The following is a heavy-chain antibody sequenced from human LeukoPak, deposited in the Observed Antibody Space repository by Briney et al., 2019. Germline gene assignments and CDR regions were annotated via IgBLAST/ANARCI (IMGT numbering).Heavy chain of an antibody. V-gene: IGHV1-69*05. D-gene: IGHD4-11*01. J-gene: IGHJ3*02. CDR2: IIPIFGTA. CDR1: GGTFSSYA. CDR3: AIPGNDYSNYDDAFDI. Sequence: SVKVSCEASGGTFSSYAISWVRQAPGQGLEWMGGIIPIFGTANYAQKFQGRVTITTDESTSTAYMELSSLRSEDTAVYYCAIPGNDYSNYDDAFDIWGQGTMVTVSS.